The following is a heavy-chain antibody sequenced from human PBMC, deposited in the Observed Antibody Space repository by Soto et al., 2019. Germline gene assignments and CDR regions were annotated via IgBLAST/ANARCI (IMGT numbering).Heavy chain of an antibody. J-gene: IGHJ4*02. Sequence: QVHLVQSGAEVKAPGASVRIFCATSGNIFNDYEIHWLRQAPGQRLEWMGWINGGNGNTGSPQRFQSRVTMSRDTSARTSYVELRSLSPEDTAVYYCATAISATTFDHWGQGTLVTVSP. CDR1: GNIFNDYE. V-gene: IGHV1-3*01. CDR3: ATAISATTFDH. CDR2: INGGNGNT.